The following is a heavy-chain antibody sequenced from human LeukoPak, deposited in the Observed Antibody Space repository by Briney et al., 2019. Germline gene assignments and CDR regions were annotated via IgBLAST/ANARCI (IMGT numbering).Heavy chain of an antibody. D-gene: IGHD3-3*01. Sequence: SETLSLTCTVSGGPISSYYWSWIRQPAGKGLEWIGRIYTSGSTNYNPSLKSRVTMSVDTSKNQFSLKLSSVTAADTAVYYCASGYYDFWSGHGGFDYWGQGTLVTVSS. CDR1: GGPISSYY. V-gene: IGHV4-4*07. CDR3: ASGYYDFWSGHGGFDY. J-gene: IGHJ4*02. CDR2: IYTSGST.